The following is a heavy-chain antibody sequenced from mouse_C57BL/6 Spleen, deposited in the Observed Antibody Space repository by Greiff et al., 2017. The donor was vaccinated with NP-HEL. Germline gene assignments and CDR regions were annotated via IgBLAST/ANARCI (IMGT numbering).Heavy chain of an antibody. V-gene: IGHV1-22*01. CDR1: GYTFTDYN. CDR2: INPNNGGT. Sequence: EVKLQESGPELVKPGASVKMSCKASGYTFTDYNMHWVKQSHGKSLEWIGYINPNNGGTSYNQKFKGKATLTVNKSSSTAYMELRSLTSEDSAVYYCAKTPSSYPHYYAMDYWGQGTSVTVSS. D-gene: IGHD1-1*01. J-gene: IGHJ4*01. CDR3: AKTPSSYPHYYAMDY.